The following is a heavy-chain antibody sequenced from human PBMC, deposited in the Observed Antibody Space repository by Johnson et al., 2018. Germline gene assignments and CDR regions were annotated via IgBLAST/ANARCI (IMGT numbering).Heavy chain of an antibody. J-gene: IGHJ3*01. CDR2: IKSNTDGGTT. D-gene: IGHD2/OR15-2a*01. V-gene: IGHV3-15*07. Sequence: VQLVQSGGGLVEPGGSLRLSCAASGFTFNKAWMNWVRQAPGKGLEWVGRIKSNTDGGTTDYAAPVKGRFTISRDDSKNTVFLQMNSLKTEDTAVYYCTTAPCIGAYFGSAFDVWGQGTMVTVSS. CDR3: TTAPCIGAYFGSAFDV. CDR1: GFTFNKAW.